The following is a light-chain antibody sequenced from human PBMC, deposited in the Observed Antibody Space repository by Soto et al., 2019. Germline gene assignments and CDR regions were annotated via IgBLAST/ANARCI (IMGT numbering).Light chain of an antibody. V-gene: IGKV1-5*03. CDR2: KAS. CDR3: QQYERYST. Sequence: EIQMTQSPSTLSASVGDRVTITCRASQTIYTWLAWYQQKPGIAPKLLIYKASTLQSGVPSRFSGSGSGTDFTLTISGLQPDDSAAYYCQQYERYSTFGQGTKVEIK. J-gene: IGKJ1*01. CDR1: QTIYTW.